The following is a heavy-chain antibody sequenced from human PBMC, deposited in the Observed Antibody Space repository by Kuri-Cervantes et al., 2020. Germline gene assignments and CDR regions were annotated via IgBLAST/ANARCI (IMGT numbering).Heavy chain of an antibody. J-gene: IGHJ4*02. Sequence: GGSLRLSCAASGFTFDDYAMHWVRQAPGKGLEWVSLISWDGGSTYYADSVKGRSTISRDNSKNSLYLQMNSLRTEDTALYYCAKEKGYCSGGSCYLKYFDYWGQGTLVTVSS. D-gene: IGHD2-15*01. CDR1: GFTFDDYA. CDR3: AKEKGYCSGGSCYLKYFDY. V-gene: IGHV3-43*01. CDR2: ISWDGGST.